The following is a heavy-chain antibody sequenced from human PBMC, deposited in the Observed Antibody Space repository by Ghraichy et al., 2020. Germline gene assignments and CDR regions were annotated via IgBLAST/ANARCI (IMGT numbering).Heavy chain of an antibody. D-gene: IGHD4/OR15-4a*01. J-gene: IGHJ4*02. CDR3: ARLIPVLYFDY. CDR2: IYYSGST. V-gene: IGHV4-39*01. CDR1: GGSISSSSYY. Sequence: SQTLSLTCTVSGGSISSSSYYWGWIRQPPGKGLEWIGSIYYSGSTYYNPSLKSRVTISVDTSKNQFSLKLSSVTAADTAVYYCARLIPVLYFDYWGQGTLVTVSS.